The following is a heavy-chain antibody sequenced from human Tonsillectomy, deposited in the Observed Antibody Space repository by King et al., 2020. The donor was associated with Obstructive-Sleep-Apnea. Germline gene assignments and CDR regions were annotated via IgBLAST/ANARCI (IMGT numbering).Heavy chain of an antibody. CDR3: ARTHSGYWNGGGCDSYRSYWVDP. CDR1: GYTFTNYD. J-gene: IGHJ5*02. Sequence: VQLVESGAEVKKPGASVKVSCKASGYTFTNYDINWVRQATGQGLEWMGWMNPNSGNTGYAQKFQGRVTMTRNTSIRTAYMDLTSLTSEDTAMYYCARTHSGYWNGGGCDSYRSYWVDPWGQGTLVTVSS. CDR2: MNPNSGNT. D-gene: IGHD2-15*01. V-gene: IGHV1-8*01.